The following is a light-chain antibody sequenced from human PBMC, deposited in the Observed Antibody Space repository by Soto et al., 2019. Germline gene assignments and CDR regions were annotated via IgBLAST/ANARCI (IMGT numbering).Light chain of an antibody. CDR2: KVS. V-gene: IGKV2-30*02. CDR3: MQGTHWPIT. CDR1: QSLVHSDGIAY. Sequence: DVAMTQSPLSLPVTPGQPASISCRSNQSLVHSDGIAYFSWFQQRPGRSPRRLIYKVSNRDSGVPARFSGSGSGTDCALKISRVEAEDVGVDYCMQGTHWPITVGQGTTVDI. J-gene: IGKJ1*01.